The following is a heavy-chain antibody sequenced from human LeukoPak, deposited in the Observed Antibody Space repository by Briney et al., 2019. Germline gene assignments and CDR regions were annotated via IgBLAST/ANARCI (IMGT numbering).Heavy chain of an antibody. CDR1: GFTFSSYS. J-gene: IGHJ4*02. V-gene: IGHV3-21*01. D-gene: IGHD3-22*01. Sequence: GGSLRLSCAASGFTFSSYSMNWVRQAPGKGLEWVSSISSSSYKYYADSVKGRFTISRDNAKNSLYLQMNSLRAEDTAVYYCARDFDYYDSSGSYWGQGTLVTVSS. CDR3: ARDFDYYDSSGSY. CDR2: ISSSSYK.